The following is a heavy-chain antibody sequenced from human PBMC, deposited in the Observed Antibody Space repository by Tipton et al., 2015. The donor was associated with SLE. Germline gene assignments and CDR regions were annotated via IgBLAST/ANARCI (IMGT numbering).Heavy chain of an antibody. V-gene: IGHV4-34*01. CDR1: GGSFSGYY. D-gene: IGHD3-3*01. Sequence: TLSLTCAVYGGSFSGYYWSWIRQPPGKGLEWIGEINHSGSTNYNPSLKSRVTISVDTSKNQFSLKLSSVTAADTAVYYCAREGGSPYYDFWSGHGTYGMDVWGQGTTVTVSS. CDR3: AREGGSPYYDFWSGHGTYGMDV. CDR2: INHSGST. J-gene: IGHJ6*02.